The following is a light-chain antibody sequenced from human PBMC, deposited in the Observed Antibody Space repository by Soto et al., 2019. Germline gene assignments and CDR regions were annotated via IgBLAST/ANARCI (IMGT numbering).Light chain of an antibody. V-gene: IGKV3-15*01. CDR3: QQYNNWPPLT. Sequence: EIVMTQSPATLSVSPGERATLSCRASQSVSTNLAWYQQKPGQAPRLLIYGASTRATGIPARFSGSGSGPEFTLTISSLQSEGFAVYYCQQYNNWPPLTVRGGTKVEIK. CDR2: GAS. J-gene: IGKJ4*01. CDR1: QSVSTN.